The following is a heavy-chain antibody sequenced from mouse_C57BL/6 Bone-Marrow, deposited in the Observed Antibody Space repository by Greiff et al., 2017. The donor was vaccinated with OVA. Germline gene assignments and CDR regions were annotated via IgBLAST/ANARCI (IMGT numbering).Heavy chain of an antibody. CDR1: GFSLTSYG. CDR3: ARKRDYDGGDYYAMDY. V-gene: IGHV2-2*01. J-gene: IGHJ4*01. Sequence: QVQLQQSGPGLVQPSQSLSITCTVSGFSLTSYGVHWVRQSPGKGLEWLGVIWSGGSTDYNAAFISRLSISKDNSKSQVFFKMNSLQADDTAIYYCARKRDYDGGDYYAMDYWGQGTSVTVSS. CDR2: IWSGGST. D-gene: IGHD2-4*01.